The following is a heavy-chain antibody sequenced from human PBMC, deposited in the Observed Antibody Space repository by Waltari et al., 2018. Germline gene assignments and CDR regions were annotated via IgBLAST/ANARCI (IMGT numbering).Heavy chain of an antibody. D-gene: IGHD2-15*01. V-gene: IGHV3-74*03. CDR3: ARAGLLGAFDV. CDR2: INNDGSST. CDR1: GFTFSRSW. J-gene: IGHJ3*01. Sequence: EVQLVESGGGLVQPGGSLSLSCTASGFTFSRSWIHWVRQFPGKGLMWVSRINNDGSSTVYVDSVKGRFTISRDDAKNTVSLQMNNLSAEDTALYYCARAGLLGAFDVWGQGTMVTVSS.